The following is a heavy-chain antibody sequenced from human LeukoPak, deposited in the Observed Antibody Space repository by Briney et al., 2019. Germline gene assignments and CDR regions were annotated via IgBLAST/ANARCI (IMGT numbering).Heavy chain of an antibody. Sequence: GGSLRLSCAASGFTFSSYAMHWVRQAPGKGLEWVAVISYDGSNKYYADSVKGRFTISRDNSKNTLYLQMNSLRAEDTAVYYCAKEIRGYSYSNYYYYMDVWGKGTTVTVSS. V-gene: IGHV3-30-3*01. D-gene: IGHD5-18*01. CDR2: ISYDGSNK. CDR3: AKEIRGYSYSNYYYYMDV. J-gene: IGHJ6*03. CDR1: GFTFSSYA.